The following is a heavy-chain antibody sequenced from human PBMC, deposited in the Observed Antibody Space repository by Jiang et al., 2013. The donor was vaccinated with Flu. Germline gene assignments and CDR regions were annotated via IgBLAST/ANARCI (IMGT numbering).Heavy chain of an antibody. V-gene: IGHV4-34*01. J-gene: IGHJ4*02. D-gene: IGHD3-22*01. CDR1: GGSFSGYY. CDR3: ATSSSITMNPDY. Sequence: LLKPSETLSLTCAVYGGSFSGYYWSWIRQPPGKGLEWIGEINHSGSTNYNPSLKSRVTISVDTSKNQFSLKLSSVTAADTAVYYCATSSSITMNPDYWGQGTLVTVSS. CDR2: INHSGST.